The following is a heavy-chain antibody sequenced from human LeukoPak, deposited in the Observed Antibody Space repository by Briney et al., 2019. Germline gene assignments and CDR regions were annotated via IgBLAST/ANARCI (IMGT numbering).Heavy chain of an antibody. CDR3: ARDLAEDIAAAGPTYYYYYYMDV. V-gene: IGHV1-2*02. D-gene: IGHD6-13*01. Sequence: GASVKVSCKASGYTFTGYYMHWVRQAPGQGLEWMGWINPNSGGTDYAQKFQGRVTMTRDTSISTAYMELSRLGSDDTAVYYCARDLAEDIAAAGPTYYYYYYMDVWGKGTTVTVSS. CDR2: INPNSGGT. CDR1: GYTFTGYY. J-gene: IGHJ6*03.